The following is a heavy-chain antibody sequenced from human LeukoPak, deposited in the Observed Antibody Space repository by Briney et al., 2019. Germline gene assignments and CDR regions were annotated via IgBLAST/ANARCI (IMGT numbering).Heavy chain of an antibody. Sequence: GGSLRLSCAASGFTFSSYAMSWVRQAPGKGLEWVSAISGSGGSTYYADSVKGRFTISRDNSKNTLYLQMNSLRAEDTAVYYCARTKLVVVPAADDAFDIWGQGTMVTVSS. CDR2: ISGSGGST. CDR3: ARTKLVVVPAADDAFDI. CDR1: GFTFSSYA. J-gene: IGHJ3*02. V-gene: IGHV3-23*01. D-gene: IGHD2-2*01.